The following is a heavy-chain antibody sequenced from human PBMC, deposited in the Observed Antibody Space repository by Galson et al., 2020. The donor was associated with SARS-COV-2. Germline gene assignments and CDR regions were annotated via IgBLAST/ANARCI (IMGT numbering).Heavy chain of an antibody. CDR3: ATGFAGSDATGYSGVGDY. CDR2: FDPEDAKT. Sequence: ASVKVSCKVSGYTLTELSVLWVRQAPGKGLEWVGSFDPEDAKTVYAQNFQGRVTMTEDTSTDTAYMDLSSLRFEDTAVYYCATGFAGSDATGYSGVGDYWGQGTLVTVSS. CDR1: GYTLTELS. D-gene: IGHD2-15*01. J-gene: IGHJ4*02. V-gene: IGHV1-24*01.